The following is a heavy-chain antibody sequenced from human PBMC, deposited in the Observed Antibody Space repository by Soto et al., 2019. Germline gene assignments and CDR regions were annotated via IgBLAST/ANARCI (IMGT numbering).Heavy chain of an antibody. CDR2: IYSGGST. CDR3: ARVQGVPAAIVELRYYYGMVV. Sequence: PGGSLRLSCAASGFTVSSNYMSWVRQAPGKGLEWVSVIYSGGSTYYADSVKGRFTISRDNSKNTLYLQMNSLRAEDTAVYYCARVQGVPAAIVELRYYYGMVVWGPGTTVTVSS. J-gene: IGHJ6*02. CDR1: GFTVSSNY. V-gene: IGHV3-53*01. D-gene: IGHD2-2*01.